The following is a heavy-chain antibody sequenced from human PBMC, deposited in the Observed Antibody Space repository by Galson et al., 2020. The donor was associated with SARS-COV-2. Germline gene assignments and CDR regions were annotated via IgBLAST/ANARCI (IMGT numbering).Heavy chain of an antibody. CDR1: GFTFSSYA. J-gene: IGHJ4*02. V-gene: IGHV3-23*01. CDR3: GRKSYGDY. CDR2: ISGSGGST. D-gene: IGHD4-17*01. Sequence: GESLKISCAASGFTFSSYAMTWVRQAPGKGLEWVSAISGSGGSTYYADSVKGRFTISRDNSKNTLFLQMNSLRVEDTAVYYCGRKSYGDYWGQGTLVTVSS.